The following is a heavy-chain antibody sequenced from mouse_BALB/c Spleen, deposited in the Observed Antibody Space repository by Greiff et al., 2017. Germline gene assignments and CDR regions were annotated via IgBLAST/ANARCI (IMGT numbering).Heavy chain of an antibody. J-gene: IGHJ4*01. CDR2: IYPGDGST. V-gene: IGHV1S56*01. Sequence: VQLQQSVPELVKPGALVKISCKASGYTFTSYDINWVKQRPGQGLEWIGWIYPGDGSTKYNEKFKGKATLTADKSSSTAYMQLSSLTSENSAVYFCARSHPGLVDAMDYWGQGTSVTVSS. CDR1: GYTFTSYD. CDR3: ARSHPGLVDAMDY. D-gene: IGHD2-10*02.